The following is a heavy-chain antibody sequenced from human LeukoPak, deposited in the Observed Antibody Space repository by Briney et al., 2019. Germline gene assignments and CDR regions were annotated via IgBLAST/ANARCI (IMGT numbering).Heavy chain of an antibody. J-gene: IGHJ5*02. V-gene: IGHV3-30*02. CDR3: AKDWGHCSSTSCTDP. Sequence: GRSLRLSCAASGFTFSSHALHWVRQAPGKGLEWVAFIRYDGSNKYYADSVKGRFTISRDNSKNTLYLQMNSLRAEDTAVYYCAKDWGHCSSTSCTDPWGQGTLVTVSS. CDR1: GFTFSSHA. D-gene: IGHD2-2*01. CDR2: IRYDGSNK.